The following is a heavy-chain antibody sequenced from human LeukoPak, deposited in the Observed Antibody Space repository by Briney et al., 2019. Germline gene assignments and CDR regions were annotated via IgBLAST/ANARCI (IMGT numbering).Heavy chain of an antibody. J-gene: IGHJ4*02. V-gene: IGHV3-30*04. CDR1: GFTFSSYA. CDR2: ISYDGSNK. Sequence: GGSLRLSCAASGFTFSSYAMHWVRQAPGKGLEWVAVISYDGSNKYYADSVKGRFTISRDNSKNTLYLQMNSLRAEDTAVYYCARELAIGVPAAIGRFDYWGQGTLVTVSS. CDR3: ARELAIGVPAAIGRFDY. D-gene: IGHD2-2*01.